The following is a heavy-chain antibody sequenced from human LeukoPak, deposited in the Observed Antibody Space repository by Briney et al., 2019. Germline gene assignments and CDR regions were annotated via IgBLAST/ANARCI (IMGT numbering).Heavy chain of an antibody. D-gene: IGHD3-22*01. CDR2: ISSSSSTI. J-gene: IGHJ4*02. V-gene: IGHV3-48*01. CDR1: GFTFSSYS. CDR3: ARGAYYYDSSGYYALF. Sequence: GGSLRLSCAASGFTFSSYSMNWVRQAPGKGLEWVSYISSSSSTIYYADSVKGRFTISRDNSKNTLYLQMNSLRAEDTAVYYCARGAYYYDSSGYYALFGGQGTLVTVSS.